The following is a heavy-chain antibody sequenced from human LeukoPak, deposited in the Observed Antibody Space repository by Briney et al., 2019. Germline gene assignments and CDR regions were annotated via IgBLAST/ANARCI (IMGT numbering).Heavy chain of an antibody. CDR2: INAGNGNT. CDR1: GYTFTSYA. CDR3: ARAPPLYCSGGSCYHQGDY. V-gene: IGHV1-3*01. D-gene: IGHD2-15*01. J-gene: IGHJ4*02. Sequence: ASVKVSCKASGYTFTSYAMHWVRQAPGQRLEWMGWINAGNGNTKYSQKFQGRVTITRDTSASTAYMELSSLRSEDTAVYYCARAPPLYCSGGSCYHQGDYWGQGTLVTVSS.